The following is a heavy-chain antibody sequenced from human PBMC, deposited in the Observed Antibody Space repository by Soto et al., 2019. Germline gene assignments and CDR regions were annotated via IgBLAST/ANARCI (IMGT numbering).Heavy chain of an antibody. CDR1: GGSISRYS. D-gene: IGHD2-8*02. J-gene: IGHJ4*02. CDR2: IYYSGST. CDR3: ARFYRWLDY. Sequence: TSEPLSLTCTISGGSISRYSWSWIRQPPGKGLEWIGYIYYSGSTNYNPSLKSRVTISVDTSKNQFSLKLSSVTAADTAVYYCARFYRWLDYWGQGTLVTVYS. V-gene: IGHV4-59*01.